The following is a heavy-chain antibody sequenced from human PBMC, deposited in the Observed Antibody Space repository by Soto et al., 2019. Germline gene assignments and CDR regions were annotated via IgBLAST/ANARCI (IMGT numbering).Heavy chain of an antibody. D-gene: IGHD2-21*02. CDR3: ARGYGGAYGGNFLPDY. J-gene: IGHJ4*02. CDR2: ISSSSSTK. CDR1: GFTFSTYS. V-gene: IGHV3-48*02. Sequence: EVQLVESGGGLVQPGGSLRLSCAASGFTFSTYSMNWVRQAPGKGLEWVSYISSSSSTKYYADSVKGRFTISRDNAKNSLYLQMNTLREEDTAVYYCARGYGGAYGGNFLPDYWGQGTLVPVAS.